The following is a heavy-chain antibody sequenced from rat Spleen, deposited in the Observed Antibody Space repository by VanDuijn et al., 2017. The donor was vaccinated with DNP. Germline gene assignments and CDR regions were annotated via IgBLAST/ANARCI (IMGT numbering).Heavy chain of an antibody. D-gene: IGHD1-3*01. V-gene: IGHV5-31*01. J-gene: IGHJ1*01. CDR1: GFTFSSYW. CDR2: ITSSGGST. Sequence: EVQLVETGGGLVQPGRSLKLSCVASGFTFSSYWMYWIRQVPGKGLEWVAAITSSGGSTYYPDSVKGRFTISRDNAKSTLYLQMDSLRSEDTATYYCARHGRVTTVATYWYFDFWGPGTMVTVSS. CDR3: ARHGRVTTVATYWYFDF.